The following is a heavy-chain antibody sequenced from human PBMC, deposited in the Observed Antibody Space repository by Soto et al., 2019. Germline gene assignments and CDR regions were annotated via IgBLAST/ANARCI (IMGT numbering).Heavy chain of an antibody. CDR2: IYYSGST. CDR3: ARGLSVTLFDN. V-gene: IGHV4-31*03. CDR1: GGSISTGGYY. D-gene: IGHD4-17*01. Sequence: QVQLQESGPGLVKPSQTLSLTCTVSGGSISTGGYYWTWIRQHPGKGLEGIGYIYYSGSTYSDPSLKSRVTISVDTSKNQFSLKLSSVTAADTAVSYCARGLSVTLFDNWGQGTLVTVSS. J-gene: IGHJ4*02.